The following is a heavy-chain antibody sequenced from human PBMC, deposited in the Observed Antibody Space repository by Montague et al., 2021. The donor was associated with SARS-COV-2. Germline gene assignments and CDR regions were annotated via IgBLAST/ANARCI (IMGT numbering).Heavy chain of an antibody. CDR1: GGPLSGVY. V-gene: IGHV4-34*01. CDR3: ARELVGVRAFDT. D-gene: IGHD1-26*01. Sequence: SETLSLTCAVSGGPLSGVYWCWIRQAPGTGPEWIAELDDRGGATSNPTLKSRIGVSVEISRHEFSFKMMSVTAADTATYFCARELVGVRAFDTWGQGTLVIVSS. CDR2: LDDRGGA. J-gene: IGHJ4*02.